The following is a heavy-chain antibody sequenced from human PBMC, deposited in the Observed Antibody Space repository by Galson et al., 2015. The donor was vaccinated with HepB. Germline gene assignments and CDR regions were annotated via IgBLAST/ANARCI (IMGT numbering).Heavy chain of an antibody. Sequence: SLRLSCAASGFTFSSYSMNWVRQAPGKGLEWVSSISSSSSHIYYADSVKGRFTISRDNAKNSLYLQMNSLRAEDTAVYYCARDPMTTVSYYYYYGMDVWGQGTTVTVSS. CDR1: GFTFSSYS. D-gene: IGHD4-17*01. V-gene: IGHV3-21*01. J-gene: IGHJ6*02. CDR2: ISSSSSHI. CDR3: ARDPMTTVSYYYYYGMDV.